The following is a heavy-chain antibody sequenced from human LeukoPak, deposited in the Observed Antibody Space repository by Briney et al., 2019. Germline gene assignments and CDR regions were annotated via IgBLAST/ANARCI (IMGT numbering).Heavy chain of an antibody. CDR3: TTRPRALYCGGDCYDC. Sequence: GGSLRLSCAASGFTFSNAWMSWVRQASGKGLEWVGRIKSKTDGGTTDYAAPVKGRFTISRDDSKNTLYLQMNSLKTEDTAVYYCTTRPRALYCGGDCYDCWGQGTLVTVSS. J-gene: IGHJ4*02. D-gene: IGHD2-21*01. CDR2: IKSKTDGGTT. CDR1: GFTFSNAW. V-gene: IGHV3-15*01.